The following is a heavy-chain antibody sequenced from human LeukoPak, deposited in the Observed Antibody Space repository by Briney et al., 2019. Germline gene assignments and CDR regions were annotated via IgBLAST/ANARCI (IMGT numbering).Heavy chain of an antibody. CDR3: ASTSRMHLSDY. V-gene: IGHV1-46*01. CDR1: GYTFTSSY. J-gene: IGHJ4*02. D-gene: IGHD2-15*01. CDR2: INPSGDFT. Sequence: ASVKVSCKASGYTFTSSYMHWVRQAPGQGLEWMGIINPSGDFTTYAQEFQGRLTMTRDTSTSTVYMELRSLRSEDTAAYYCASTSRMHLSDYWGQGTRVTVSS.